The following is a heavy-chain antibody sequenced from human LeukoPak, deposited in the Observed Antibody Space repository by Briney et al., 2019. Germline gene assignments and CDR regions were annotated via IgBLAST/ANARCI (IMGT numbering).Heavy chain of an antibody. CDR2: TSTTSSSI. J-gene: IGHJ4*02. CDR1: GFTFSSYS. CDR3: ARGPTASGLYYFDY. D-gene: IGHD6-25*01. Sequence: PGGSLRLSCAASGFTFSSYSMNWVRQAPGKGLEWVSSTSTTSSSIYYADSVKGRFTISRDNAKNSLYLQMNSLRAEDTAVYYCARGPTASGLYYFDYWGQGTLVTVSS. V-gene: IGHV3-48*04.